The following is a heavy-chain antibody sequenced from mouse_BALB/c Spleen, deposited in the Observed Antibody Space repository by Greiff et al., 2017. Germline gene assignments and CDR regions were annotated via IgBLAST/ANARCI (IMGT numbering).Heavy chain of an antibody. CDR2: ISYSGST. CDR3: ARGYYDYDGWFAY. V-gene: IGHV3-2*02. Sequence: EVQRVESGPGLVKPSQSLSLTCTVTGYSITSDYAWNWIRQFPGNKLEWMGYISYSGSTSYNPSLKSRISITRDTSKNQFFLQLNSVTTEDTATYYCARGYYDYDGWFAYWGQGTLVTVSA. CDR1: GYSITSDYA. D-gene: IGHD2-4*01. J-gene: IGHJ3*01.